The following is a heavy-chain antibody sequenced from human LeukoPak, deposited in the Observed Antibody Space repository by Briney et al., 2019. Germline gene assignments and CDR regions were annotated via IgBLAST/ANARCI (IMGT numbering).Heavy chain of an antibody. V-gene: IGHV3-7*01. Sequence: GGSLRLPCAASGFIFSSHGMNWVRQAPGKGLEWVANIKKDGSEKYYVDAVKGRFTISRDNAKTSLYLQMNSLRAEDTAVYYCARDLSGVTGYTYGRGIDYWGQGTLVTVSS. CDR2: IKKDGSEK. CDR1: GFIFSSHG. D-gene: IGHD5-18*01. J-gene: IGHJ4*02. CDR3: ARDLSGVTGYTYGRGIDY.